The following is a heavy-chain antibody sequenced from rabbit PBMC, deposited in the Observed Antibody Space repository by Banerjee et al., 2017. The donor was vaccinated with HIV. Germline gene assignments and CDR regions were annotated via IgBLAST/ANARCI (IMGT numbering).Heavy chain of an antibody. D-gene: IGHD1-1*01. CDR2: IYSDSDIT. Sequence: QEQLKETGGGLVQPGGALTLSCKASGFSFSTYHMCWVRQAPGKGLEWIGCIYSDSDITYYASWAKGRFTISKTSSTTVTLQMTSLTAADTATYFCARSSSSGYYIPLKLWGQGTLVTVS. CDR3: ARSSSSGYYIPLKL. J-gene: IGHJ3*01. CDR1: GFSFSTYH. V-gene: IGHV1S45*01.